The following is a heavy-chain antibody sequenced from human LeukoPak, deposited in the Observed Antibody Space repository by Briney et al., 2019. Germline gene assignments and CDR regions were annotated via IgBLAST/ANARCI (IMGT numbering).Heavy chain of an antibody. Sequence: SETLSLACTVSGGSISSYYWSWIRQPPGKGLEWIGYNFHSVTTNYNPSLQSRVFISVDTSKNQFSLDSTSVTAADTAVYYCATYSDITGSFDYWGQGTLVTVSS. D-gene: IGHD3-22*01. V-gene: IGHV4-59*01. J-gene: IGHJ4*02. CDR1: GGSISSYY. CDR2: NFHSVTT. CDR3: ATYSDITGSFDY.